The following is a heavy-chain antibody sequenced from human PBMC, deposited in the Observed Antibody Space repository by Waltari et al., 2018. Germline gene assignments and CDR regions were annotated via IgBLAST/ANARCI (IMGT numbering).Heavy chain of an antibody. CDR3: ATSTGYSSGWYFGY. J-gene: IGHJ4*02. V-gene: IGHV1-3*01. D-gene: IGHD6-19*01. Sequence: QVQLVQSGAEVKKPGASVKVSCKASGYTFTSYAMPWVRQAPGQRLEWMGWINAGNGNTKYSQKFQGRVTITRDTSASTAYMELSSLRSEDTAVYYCATSTGYSSGWYFGYWGQGTLVTVSS. CDR2: INAGNGNT. CDR1: GYTFTSYA.